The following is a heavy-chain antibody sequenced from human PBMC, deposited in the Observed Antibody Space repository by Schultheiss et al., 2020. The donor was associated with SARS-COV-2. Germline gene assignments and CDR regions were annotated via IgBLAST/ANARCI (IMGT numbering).Heavy chain of an antibody. Sequence: SETLSLTCAVYGGSFSGYYWSWIRQPPGKGLEWIGEINHSGSTNYNPSLKSRVTISVDTSKNQFSLKLSSVTAADTAVYYCARPYSSGWYRIDYWGQGTLVTVSS. CDR2: INHSGST. CDR1: GGSFSGYY. D-gene: IGHD6-19*01. J-gene: IGHJ4*02. V-gene: IGHV4-34*01. CDR3: ARPYSSGWYRIDY.